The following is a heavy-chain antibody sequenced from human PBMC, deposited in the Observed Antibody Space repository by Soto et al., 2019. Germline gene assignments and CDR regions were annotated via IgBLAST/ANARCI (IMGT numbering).Heavy chain of an antibody. CDR1: GGSISSYY. V-gene: IGHV4-4*07. Sequence: QVQLQESGPGLVKPSETLSLTCTVSGGSISSYYWSWIRQPAGKGLEWIGRIYTSGSTNYNPSLKSRVTMSVDTSKNQFSLKLSSVTAADTAVYYCARGRSSGWRGRYNWFDPWGQGTLVTVSS. J-gene: IGHJ5*02. CDR2: IYTSGST. CDR3: ARGRSSGWRGRYNWFDP. D-gene: IGHD6-19*01.